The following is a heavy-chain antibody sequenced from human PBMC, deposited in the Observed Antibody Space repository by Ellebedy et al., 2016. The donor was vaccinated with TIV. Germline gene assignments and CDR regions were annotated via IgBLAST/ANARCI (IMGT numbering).Heavy chain of an antibody. CDR2: IYPRDSDT. CDR1: GYSFSNYW. V-gene: IGHV5-51*01. CDR3: ARLAESYYYGMDV. Sequence: GESLKISCKGSGYSFSNYWIAWVRQVPGKGLECMGIIYPRDSDTRYSPSFQGQVTISADKSISTAYLQWSSLKASDTAMYYCARLAESYYYGMDVWGQGTTVTVSS. J-gene: IGHJ6*02.